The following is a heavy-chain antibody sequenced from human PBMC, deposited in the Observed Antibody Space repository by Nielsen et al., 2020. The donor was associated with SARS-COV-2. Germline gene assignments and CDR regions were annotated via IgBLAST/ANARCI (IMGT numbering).Heavy chain of an antibody. Sequence: GGSLRLSCAASGFTFSSYGMHWVRQAPGKGLEWVAVIWYDGSNKYYADSVKGRFTISRDNSKNTLYLQMNSLRAEDTAVYYCAKDGGEGRYYYYYGMDVWGQGTTVTVSS. CDR3: AKDGGEGRYYYYYGMDV. CDR2: IWYDGSNK. J-gene: IGHJ6*02. D-gene: IGHD1-26*01. V-gene: IGHV3-33*06. CDR1: GFTFSSYG.